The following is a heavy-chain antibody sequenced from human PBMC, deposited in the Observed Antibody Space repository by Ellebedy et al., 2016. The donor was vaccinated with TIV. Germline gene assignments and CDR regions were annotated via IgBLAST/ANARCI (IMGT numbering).Heavy chain of an antibody. Sequence: GESLKISCAASGFIFSASTMHWVRQASGKGLEWVGQMRSKAKNYATAYQASVKGRFTISRDDSQNTAYLQMNSLKTEDTAVYYCIRKSEIGGSGLGDYWGQGTLVTVSP. D-gene: IGHD3-10*01. V-gene: IGHV3-73*01. CDR2: MRSKAKNYAT. CDR3: IRKSEIGGSGLGDY. CDR1: GFIFSAST. J-gene: IGHJ4*02.